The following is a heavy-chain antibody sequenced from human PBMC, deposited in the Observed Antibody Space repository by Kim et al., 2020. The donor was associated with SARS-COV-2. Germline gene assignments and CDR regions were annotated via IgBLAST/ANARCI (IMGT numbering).Heavy chain of an antibody. Sequence: GESLKISCKGSGYSFTNYWIGWVRQMPGKGLEWMGIIYPGDSHTTYSPSFQGQVTISADKSITTDYLQWSSLKASDTAMYYCASAAHYYGSGTYYYGMGVWGQGTTVTVSS. D-gene: IGHD3-10*01. CDR2: IYPGDSHT. V-gene: IGHV5-51*01. CDR3: ASAAHYYGSGTYYYGMGV. CDR1: GYSFTNYW. J-gene: IGHJ6*02.